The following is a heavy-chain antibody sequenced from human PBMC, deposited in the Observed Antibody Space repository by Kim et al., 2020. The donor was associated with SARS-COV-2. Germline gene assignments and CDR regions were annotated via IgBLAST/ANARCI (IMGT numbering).Heavy chain of an antibody. D-gene: IGHD2-2*01. V-gene: IGHV4-39*01. Sequence: PSLKSRVTISVDTSKNQFSLKLCSVTAADTAVYYCARHSSIVVVPAAIRAWGQGTLVTVSS. J-gene: IGHJ4*02. CDR3: ARHSSIVVVPAAIRA.